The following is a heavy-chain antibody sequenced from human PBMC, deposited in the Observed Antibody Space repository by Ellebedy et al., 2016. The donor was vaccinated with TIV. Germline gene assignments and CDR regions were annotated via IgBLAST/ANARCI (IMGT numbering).Heavy chain of an antibody. J-gene: IGHJ6*02. D-gene: IGHD6-13*01. Sequence: ASVKVSCKASGYTFTAYYMHWVRQAPGQGLEWMGWINPDSGVTKFAQKFQGRVTMTRDTSVNTAYMELSRLESDDTAVYYCARVIRGSSGMDVWGQGTTVTVS. CDR3: ARVIRGSSGMDV. V-gene: IGHV1-2*02. CDR1: GYTFTAYY. CDR2: INPDSGVT.